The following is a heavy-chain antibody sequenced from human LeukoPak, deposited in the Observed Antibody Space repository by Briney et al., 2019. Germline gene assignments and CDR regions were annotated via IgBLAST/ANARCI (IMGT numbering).Heavy chain of an antibody. V-gene: IGHV3-33*01. CDR2: IWYDGSNK. Sequence: GRSLRLSCAASGFTFSSYGMHWVRQAPGQGLEWVAVIWYDGSNKYYADSVKGRFTISRDNSKNTLYLQMNSLRAEDTAVFYCARDGDYYDSTYYFDYWGQGTLVTVSS. CDR3: ARDGDYYDSTYYFDY. CDR1: GFTFSSYG. D-gene: IGHD3-22*01. J-gene: IGHJ4*02.